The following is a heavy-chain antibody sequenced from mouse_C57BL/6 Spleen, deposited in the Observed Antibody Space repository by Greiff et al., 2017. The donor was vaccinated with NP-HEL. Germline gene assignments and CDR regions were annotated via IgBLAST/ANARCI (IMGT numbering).Heavy chain of an antibody. Sequence: EVKVEESGGGLVQPGGSMKLSCVASGFTFSNYWMNWVRQSPEKGLEWVAQIRLKSDNYATHYAESVKGRFTISRDDSKSSVYLQMNNLRAEDTGIYYCTGRGNGGAMDYWGQGTSVTVSS. CDR1: GFTFSNYW. CDR3: TGRGNGGAMDY. J-gene: IGHJ4*01. V-gene: IGHV6-3*01. D-gene: IGHD2-1*01. CDR2: IRLKSDNYAT.